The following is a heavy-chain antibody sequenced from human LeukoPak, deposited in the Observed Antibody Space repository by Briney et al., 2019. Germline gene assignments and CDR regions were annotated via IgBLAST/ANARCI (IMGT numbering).Heavy chain of an antibody. CDR2: ISYDGSNK. J-gene: IGHJ4*02. V-gene: IGHV3-30-3*01. Sequence: GRSLRLSCAASGFTFSSYAMHWVRQAPGKGLAWVAVISYDGSNKYYADSVKGRFTISRDNSKNTLYLQMNSLRAEDTAVYYCARPAGTYYYDSSGYTLDYWGQGTLVTVSS. CDR1: GFTFSSYA. CDR3: ARPAGTYYYDSSGYTLDY. D-gene: IGHD3-22*01.